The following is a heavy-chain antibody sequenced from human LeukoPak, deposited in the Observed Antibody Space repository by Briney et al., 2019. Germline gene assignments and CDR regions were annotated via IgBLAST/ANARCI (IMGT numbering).Heavy chain of an antibody. D-gene: IGHD1-26*01. CDR1: GGSFSGYY. Sequence: SETLSLTCAVYGGSFSGYYWSWIRQPPGKGLEWIGEINHSGSTNYNPSLKSRVTMSVDTSKNQFSLKLSSVTAADTVVYYCARDKVVGATVYYYYYYMDVWGKGTTVTVSS. CDR3: ARDKVVGATVYYYYYYMDV. CDR2: INHSGST. V-gene: IGHV4-34*01. J-gene: IGHJ6*03.